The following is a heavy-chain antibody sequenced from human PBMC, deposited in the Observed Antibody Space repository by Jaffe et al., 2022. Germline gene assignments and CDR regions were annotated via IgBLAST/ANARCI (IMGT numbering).Heavy chain of an antibody. J-gene: IGHJ4*02. Sequence: EVQLVESGGGLVKPGGSLRLSCAASGFTFSSYSMNWVRQAPGKGLEWVSSISSSSSYIYYADSVKGRFTISRDNAKNSLYLQMNSLRAEDTAVYYCARDLRSIAAAGTVAYWGQGTLVTVSS. D-gene: IGHD6-13*01. CDR3: ARDLRSIAAAGTVAY. CDR2: ISSSSSYI. V-gene: IGHV3-21*01. CDR1: GFTFSSYS.